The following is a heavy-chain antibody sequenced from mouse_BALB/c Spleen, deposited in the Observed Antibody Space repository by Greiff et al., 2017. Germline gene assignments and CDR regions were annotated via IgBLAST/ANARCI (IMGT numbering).Heavy chain of an antibody. CDR3: ATKRGY. CDR2: IDPSDSYT. J-gene: IGHJ2*01. V-gene: IGHV1-50*01. CDR1: GYTFTSYW. Sequence: QVQLQQPGAELVKPGASVKLSCKASGYTFTSYWMQWVKQRPGQGLEWIGEIDPSDSYTNYNQKLKGKATLTVDTSSSTAYMQLSSLTSEDSAVYYCATKRGYWGQGTTLTVSS.